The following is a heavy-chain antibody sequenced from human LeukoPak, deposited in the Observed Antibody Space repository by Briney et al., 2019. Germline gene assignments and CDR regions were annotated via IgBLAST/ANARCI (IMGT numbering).Heavy chain of an antibody. CDR1: GFTFSSYG. J-gene: IGHJ4*02. D-gene: IGHD6-19*01. V-gene: IGHV3-30*18. CDR3: AKEGIAVAGLDY. CDR2: ISYDGGNK. Sequence: PGGSLRLSCAASGFTFSSYGMHWVRQAPGKGLEWVAVISYDGGNKYYADSVKGRFTISRDNSKNTLHLQMNSLRAEDTAVYYCAKEGIAVAGLDYWGQGTLVTVSS.